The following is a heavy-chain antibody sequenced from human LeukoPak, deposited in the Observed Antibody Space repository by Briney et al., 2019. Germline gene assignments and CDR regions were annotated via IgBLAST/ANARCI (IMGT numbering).Heavy chain of an antibody. J-gene: IGHJ4*02. CDR2: ISGSGGST. D-gene: IGHD3-22*01. V-gene: IGHV3-23*01. CDR1: GFTFSSYA. Sequence: GGSLRLSCAASGFTFSSYAMSWVRQAPGKGLERVSAISGSGGSTYYADSVKGRFTISRDNSKNTLYLQMNSLRAEDTAVYYCAKEGTPTYYYDSSGYYSYWGQGTLVTVSS. CDR3: AKEGTPTYYYDSSGYYSY.